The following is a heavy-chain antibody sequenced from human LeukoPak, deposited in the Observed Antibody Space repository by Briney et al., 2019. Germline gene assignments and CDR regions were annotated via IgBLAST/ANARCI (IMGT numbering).Heavy chain of an antibody. CDR1: GFIFSDYY. Sequence: GGSLRLSCAASGFIFSDYYMTWIRQAPGKGLEWVANIKQDGSEKYYVDSVKGRFTISRDNAKNSLYLQMNSLRAEDTAVYYCARVAAVAGADYWGQGTLVTVSS. D-gene: IGHD6-19*01. J-gene: IGHJ4*02. CDR3: ARVAAVAGADY. CDR2: IKQDGSEK. V-gene: IGHV3-7*03.